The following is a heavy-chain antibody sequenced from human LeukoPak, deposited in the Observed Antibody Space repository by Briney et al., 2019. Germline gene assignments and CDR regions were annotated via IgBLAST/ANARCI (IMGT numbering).Heavy chain of an antibody. CDR3: ARGQSWYYYGSGSLDY. J-gene: IGHJ4*02. D-gene: IGHD3-10*01. Sequence: TETLSLTCAVYGGSFSGYYWSWIRQPPGKGLEWIGEINHSGSTNYNPSLKSRVTISVDTSKNQFSLKLSSVTAADTAVYYCARGQSWYYYGSGSLDYWGQGTLVTVSS. V-gene: IGHV4-34*01. CDR1: GGSFSGYY. CDR2: INHSGST.